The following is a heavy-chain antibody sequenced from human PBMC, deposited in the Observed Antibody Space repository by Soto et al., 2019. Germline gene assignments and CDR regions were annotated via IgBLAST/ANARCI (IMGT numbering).Heavy chain of an antibody. Sequence: GGSLRLSCAASGFAFSSYAMSWVRQAPGKGLEWVSAIGTSYGSTYYADSVKGRFTISRDNSKNTLSLHLNTLKPEDTAVYHCAKDRVGGTFYTPLGFWGQGTLVTVSS. CDR3: AKDRVGGTFYTPLGF. CDR2: IGTSYGST. CDR1: GFAFSSYA. D-gene: IGHD1-7*01. J-gene: IGHJ4*02. V-gene: IGHV3-23*01.